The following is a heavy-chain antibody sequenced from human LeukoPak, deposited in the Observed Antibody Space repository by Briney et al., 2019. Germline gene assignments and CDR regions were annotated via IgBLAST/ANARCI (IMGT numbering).Heavy chain of an antibody. CDR2: IWYDGSNK. Sequence: GGSLRLSCAASGFTFSSYGMHWVRQAPGKGLEWVAVIWYDGSNKYHADSVKGRFTISRDNSKNTLYLQMNSLRAEDTAVYYCARDQRDCSSTSCYLDYWGQGTLVTVSS. J-gene: IGHJ4*02. CDR1: GFTFSSYG. V-gene: IGHV3-33*01. CDR3: ARDQRDCSSTSCYLDY. D-gene: IGHD2-2*01.